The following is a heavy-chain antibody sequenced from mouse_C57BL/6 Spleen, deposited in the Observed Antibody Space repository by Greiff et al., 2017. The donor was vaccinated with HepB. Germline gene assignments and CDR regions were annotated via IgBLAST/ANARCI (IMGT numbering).Heavy chain of an antibody. J-gene: IGHJ3*01. D-gene: IGHD3-2*02. V-gene: IGHV1-53*01. Sequence: QVQLQQSGTELVKPGASVKLSCKASGYTFTSYWMHWVKQRPGQGLEWIGNINPSNGGTNYNEKFKSKATLTVDKSSSTAYMQLSSLTSEDSAVYYCARSGQLRLPWFAYWGQGTLVTVSA. CDR3: ARSGQLRLPWFAY. CDR1: GYTFTSYW. CDR2: INPSNGGT.